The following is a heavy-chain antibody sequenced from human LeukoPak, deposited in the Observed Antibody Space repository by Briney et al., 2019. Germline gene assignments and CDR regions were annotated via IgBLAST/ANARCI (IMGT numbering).Heavy chain of an antibody. CDR3: AKYGPSMTTVTTDFDY. CDR1: GFTFSSY. Sequence: PGGSLRLSCAASGFTFSSYINWVRQVPGKGLEWVSAISGSGGSTYYADSVKGRFTISRDNSKNTLYLQMNSLRAEDTAVYYCAKYGPSMTTVTTDFDYWGQGTLVTVSS. CDR2: ISGSGGST. D-gene: IGHD4-11*01. V-gene: IGHV3-23*01. J-gene: IGHJ4*02.